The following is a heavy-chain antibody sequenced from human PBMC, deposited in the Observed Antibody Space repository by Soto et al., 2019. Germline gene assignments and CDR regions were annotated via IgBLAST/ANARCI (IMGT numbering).Heavy chain of an antibody. D-gene: IGHD3-22*01. V-gene: IGHV3-48*03. Sequence: GGSLRLSCAASGFTFSSYEMNWVRQAPGKGLEWVSYISSSGSTIYYADSVKGRFTISRDNAKNSLYLQMNSLRAEDTAVYYCARGRGDYYDSSGYYLPSGYFDYWGQGTLVTVSS. CDR1: GFTFSSYE. CDR3: ARGRGDYYDSSGYYLPSGYFDY. J-gene: IGHJ4*02. CDR2: ISSSGSTI.